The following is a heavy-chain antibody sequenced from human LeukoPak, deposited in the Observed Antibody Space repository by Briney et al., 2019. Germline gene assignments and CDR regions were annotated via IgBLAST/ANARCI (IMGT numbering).Heavy chain of an antibody. D-gene: IGHD3-22*01. CDR2: IIPIFGTA. Sequence: ASVTVSCTASGGTFSSYAISWVRQAPGQGLEWMGGIIPIFGTANYAQKFQGRVTITADESTSTAYMELSSLRSEDTAVYYCARGYYDSSGAFDYWGQGTLVTVSS. CDR1: GGTFSSYA. CDR3: ARGYYDSSGAFDY. V-gene: IGHV1-69*13. J-gene: IGHJ4*02.